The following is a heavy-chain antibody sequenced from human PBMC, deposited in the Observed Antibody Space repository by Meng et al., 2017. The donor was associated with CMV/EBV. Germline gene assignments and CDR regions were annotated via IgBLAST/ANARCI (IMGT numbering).Heavy chain of an antibody. J-gene: IGHJ5*02. V-gene: IGHV1-46*02. D-gene: IGHD6-6*01. Sequence: QWQRVQSWAEVKKPGASVKVSCKASGYTFNSYYMHWVRQAPGQGLEWMGIINPSGGSTSYAQKFQGRVTMTRDTSTSTVYMELSSLRSEDTAVYYCAREEGIAARSDWFDPWGQGTLVTVSS. CDR1: GYTFNSYY. CDR2: INPSGGST. CDR3: AREEGIAARSDWFDP.